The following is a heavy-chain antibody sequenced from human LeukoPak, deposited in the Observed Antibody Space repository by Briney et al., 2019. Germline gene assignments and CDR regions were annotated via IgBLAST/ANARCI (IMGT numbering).Heavy chain of an antibody. CDR1: GYTFTSYG. CDR3: AREYDYYDSSGYYDP. Sequence: ASVKVSCKASGYTFTSYGISWVRQAPGQGLEWMGWINTNTGNPTYAQGFTGRFVFSLDTSVSTAYLQISSLKAEDTAVYYCAREYDYYDSSGYYDPWGQGTLVTVSS. J-gene: IGHJ5*02. V-gene: IGHV7-4-1*02. D-gene: IGHD3-22*01. CDR2: INTNTGNP.